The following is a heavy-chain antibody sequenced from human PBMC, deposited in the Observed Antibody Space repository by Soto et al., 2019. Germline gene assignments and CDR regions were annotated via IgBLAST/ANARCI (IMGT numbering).Heavy chain of an antibody. J-gene: IGHJ6*02. D-gene: IGHD2-15*01. V-gene: IGHV3-33*01. CDR1: GFTFSSYG. CDR2: IWYDGSNK. Sequence: HPGGSLRLSCAASGFTFSSYGMHWVRQAPDKGLEWVAVIWYDGSNKYYADSVKGRFTISRDNSKNTLYLQMNSLRAEDTAVYYCASEYCSGGRCYYYGMDVWGQGPTVTVSS. CDR3: ASEYCSGGRCYYYGMDV.